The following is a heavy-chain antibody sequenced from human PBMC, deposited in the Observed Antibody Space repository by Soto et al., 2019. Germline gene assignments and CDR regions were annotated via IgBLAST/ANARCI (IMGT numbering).Heavy chain of an antibody. CDR1: GFTFDDYG. CDR3: AREYGSGSSPPWFDP. J-gene: IGHJ5*02. Sequence: EVQLVESRGGVVWPGGSLRLSCAASGFTFDDYGMSWVRQVPGKGLEWISGVNSNGDRSGYADSVKGRFTISRDNAKNSLYLQMNSLRVEDTALYHCAREYGSGSSPPWFDPWGQGTLVTVSS. V-gene: IGHV3-20*01. D-gene: IGHD3-10*01. CDR2: VNSNGDRS.